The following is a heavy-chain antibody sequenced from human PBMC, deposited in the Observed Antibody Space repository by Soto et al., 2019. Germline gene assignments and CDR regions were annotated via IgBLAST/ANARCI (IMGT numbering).Heavy chain of an antibody. CDR2: ISYDGSNK. V-gene: IGHV3-30-3*01. CDR1: GFTFSSYA. J-gene: IGHJ4*02. CDR3: ARAGYYFDY. D-gene: IGHD7-27*01. Sequence: GGSLRLSCAASGFTFSSYAMHWVRQAPGKGLEWVAVISYDGSNKYYADSVKGRFTISRDNSKNTLYLQMNSLRAEDTAVYYCARAGYYFDYWGQGTLVTVSS.